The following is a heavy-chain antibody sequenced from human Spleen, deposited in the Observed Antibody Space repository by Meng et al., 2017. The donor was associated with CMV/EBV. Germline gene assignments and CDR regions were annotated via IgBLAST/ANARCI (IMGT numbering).Heavy chain of an antibody. Sequence: SETLSLTCTVSGGSISSSSYYWGWIRQPPGKGLEWIGSSYYSGSTYYNPSLKSRVTISVDTSKNQFSLKLSSVTAADTAVYYCAYKRGYYYYGMDVWGQGTTVTVSS. CDR3: AYKRGYYYYGMDV. CDR1: GGSISSSSYY. CDR2: SYYSGST. V-gene: IGHV4-39*01. J-gene: IGHJ6*02. D-gene: IGHD1-14*01.